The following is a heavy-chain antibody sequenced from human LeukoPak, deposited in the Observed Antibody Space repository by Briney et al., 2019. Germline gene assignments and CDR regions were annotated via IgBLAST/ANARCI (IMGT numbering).Heavy chain of an antibody. D-gene: IGHD3-22*01. CDR1: GYTFTGYY. V-gene: IGHV1-2*02. CDR2: INPNSGIK. CDR3: ARDRLSYFDSSDYWDFDS. Sequence: ASVKVSCKASGYTFTGYYMHWVRQAPGQGLEWMGWINPNSGIKNFAQKFQDRVSMTRDTSISTFHMELSRLTSDDTAVYYCARDRLSYFDSSDYWDFDSWGQGTLVTVS. J-gene: IGHJ4*02.